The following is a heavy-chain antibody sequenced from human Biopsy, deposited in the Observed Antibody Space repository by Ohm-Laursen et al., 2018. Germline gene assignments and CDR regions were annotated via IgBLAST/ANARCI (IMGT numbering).Heavy chain of an antibody. CDR2: IYPGGST. Sequence: TLSLTCNVSGGDINNYYWSWIRQPAGKGLEWIGRIYPGGSTNYNPSLKSRVTMSVDTSKKQLSLRLRSVTVADTAMHYCASVVLGPTNDAFDLWGQGTMVVVSS. J-gene: IGHJ3*01. CDR1: GGDINNYY. V-gene: IGHV4-4*07. CDR3: ASVVLGPTNDAFDL. D-gene: IGHD3-22*01.